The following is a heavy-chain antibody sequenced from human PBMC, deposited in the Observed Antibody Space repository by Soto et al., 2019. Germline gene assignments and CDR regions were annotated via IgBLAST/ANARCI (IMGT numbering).Heavy chain of an antibody. D-gene: IGHD3-9*01. J-gene: IGHJ3*02. V-gene: IGHV1-18*01. CDR2: ISAYNGNT. CDR1: GYTFTSYG. CDR3: ARDRDDYDILSPNDAFAS. Sequence: QVPLVQSGAEVKKPGASVKVSCKASGYTFTSYGISWVRQAPGQGLEWMGWISAYNGNTNYAQKLQGRVTMTTDTPTRTAYMELRSPRSDDSVLYYCARDRDDYDILSPNDAFASWGQGTMVTVSS.